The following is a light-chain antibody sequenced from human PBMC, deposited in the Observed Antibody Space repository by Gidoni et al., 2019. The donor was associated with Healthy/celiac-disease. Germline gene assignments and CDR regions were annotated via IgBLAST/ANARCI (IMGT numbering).Light chain of an antibody. CDR1: QSISSY. CDR2: AAS. V-gene: IGKV1-39*01. J-gene: IGKJ2*01. CDR3: QQSYSTPYT. Sequence: ITCLASQSISSYLNWYQQKPGKAPKLLIYAASSLQSGVTSRFSGSGSGTDFTLTISSLQPEEFATYYCQQSYSTPYTFGQXTKLEIK.